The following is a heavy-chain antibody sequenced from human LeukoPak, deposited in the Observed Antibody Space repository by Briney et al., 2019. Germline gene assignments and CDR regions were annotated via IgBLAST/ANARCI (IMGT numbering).Heavy chain of an antibody. V-gene: IGHV5-51*01. CDR1: GYIFVSYW. CDR3: AKLEHYYDTSGQIDY. Sequence: GESLKISCKGSGYIFVSYWIGWVRQMPGKGLEWIGIIYPGDSDTRYSPSFQGQVTISVDKSISTAYLQWSSLKASDTAIYYCAKLEHYYDTSGQIDYWGQGTLVTVSS. CDR2: IYPGDSDT. J-gene: IGHJ4*02. D-gene: IGHD3-22*01.